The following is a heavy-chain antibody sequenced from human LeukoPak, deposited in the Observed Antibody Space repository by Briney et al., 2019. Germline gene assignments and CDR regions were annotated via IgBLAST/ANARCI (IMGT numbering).Heavy chain of an antibody. V-gene: IGHV3-11*04. J-gene: IGHJ3*02. D-gene: IGHD1-1*01. CDR1: GFTFSDYY. Sequence: GGSLRLSCAASGFTFSDYYMSWIRQAPGKGLEWVSYISSSGSTIYYADSVKGRFTISRDNSKNTLYLQMNSLRAEDTAVYYCARDRWTGTDGAFDTWGQGTMVTVSS. CDR3: ARDRWTGTDGAFDT. CDR2: ISSSGSTI.